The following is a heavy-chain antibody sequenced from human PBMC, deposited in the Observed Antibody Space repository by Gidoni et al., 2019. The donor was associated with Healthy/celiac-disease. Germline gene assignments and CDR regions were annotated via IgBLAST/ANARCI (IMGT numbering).Heavy chain of an antibody. CDR2: ISGSGGST. CDR3: AKGYCSSTSCYLYYYYGMDV. Sequence: EVQPLESGGGLVQPGGYLRLSCAASVLPFSSYAMRWVRQAPGKGPEWVSGISGSGGSTYYADSVKGRFTISRDNSKNTLYLQMNSLRAEDTAVYYCAKGYCSSTSCYLYYYYGMDVWGQGTTVTVSS. V-gene: IGHV3-23*01. J-gene: IGHJ6*02. CDR1: VLPFSSYA. D-gene: IGHD2-2*01.